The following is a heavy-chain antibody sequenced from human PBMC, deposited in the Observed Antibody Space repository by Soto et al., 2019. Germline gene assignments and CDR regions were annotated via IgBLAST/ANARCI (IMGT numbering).Heavy chain of an antibody. CDR2: IYYSGSS. CDR1: GGSISSYY. V-gene: IGHV4-59*01. CDR3: ARAVEMATIIEY. Sequence: SETLSLTCTVSGGSISSYYWSCIRQPPGKGLEWIGYIYYSGSSNYNPSLKSRVTISVDTSKNQFSLKLSSVTAADTAVYYCARAVEMATIIEYWGQGTLVTVSS. J-gene: IGHJ4*02. D-gene: IGHD5-12*01.